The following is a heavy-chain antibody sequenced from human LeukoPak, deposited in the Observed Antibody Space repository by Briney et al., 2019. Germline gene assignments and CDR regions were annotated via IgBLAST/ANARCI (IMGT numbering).Heavy chain of an antibody. V-gene: IGHV1-2*02. CDR3: ARDSDCSSTSCPNWLDP. J-gene: IGHJ5*02. Sequence: ASVKVSCKASGYTFTGYYMHWVRQAPGQGLEWMGWINPNSGGTNYAQKFQGRVTMTRDTSISTAYTELSRLRSDDTAVYYCARDSDCSSTSCPNWLDPWGQGTLVTVSS. D-gene: IGHD2-2*01. CDR1: GYTFTGYY. CDR2: INPNSGGT.